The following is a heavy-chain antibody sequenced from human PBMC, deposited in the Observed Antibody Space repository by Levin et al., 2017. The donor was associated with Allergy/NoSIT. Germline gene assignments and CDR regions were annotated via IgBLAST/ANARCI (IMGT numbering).Heavy chain of an antibody. CDR1: GITCTVDG. J-gene: IGHJ3*02. CDR2: VNSDGSDT. V-gene: IGHV3-74*01. D-gene: IGHD3-9*01. Sequence: GGSLRLSCAXXGITCTVDGMQWGGKAPGKGLVWVSRVNSDGSDTIYADSVRGRFTISRDNAKNTLYLQLNSLRAEDTAVYFCARGGFDHAFDIWGPGTMVTVSS. CDR3: ARGGFDHAFDI.